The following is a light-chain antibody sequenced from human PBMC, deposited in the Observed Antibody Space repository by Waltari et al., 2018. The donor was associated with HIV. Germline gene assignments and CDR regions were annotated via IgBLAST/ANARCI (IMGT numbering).Light chain of an antibody. CDR3: AAWDDSLSGYV. CDR1: SSTIGSQN. J-gene: IGLJ1*01. V-gene: IGLV1-47*01. CDR2: RNN. Sequence: QSVLTQPPSASGTPGQRVTISCSGRSSTIGSQNVYWYQQLPGTAPKLLIYRNNQRPSGVPDRFSGSKSGTSASLSISGLRSEDEADYYCAAWDDSLSGYVFGTGTKVTVL.